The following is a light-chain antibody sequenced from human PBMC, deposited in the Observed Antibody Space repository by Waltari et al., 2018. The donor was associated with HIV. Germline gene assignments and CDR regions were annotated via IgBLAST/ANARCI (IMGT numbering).Light chain of an antibody. J-gene: IGLJ3*02. Sequence: FILTQPHSVSESPGKTVIISCTRNSGDIASKYVQWYQQRPGSAPTPVIYEDNRRPSGVPGRFSGSIDSASNSAFLTISGLKTEDEAAYYCQSYDYTIQVFGGGTKLTVL. CDR1: SGDIASKY. CDR2: EDN. CDR3: QSYDYTIQV. V-gene: IGLV6-57*04.